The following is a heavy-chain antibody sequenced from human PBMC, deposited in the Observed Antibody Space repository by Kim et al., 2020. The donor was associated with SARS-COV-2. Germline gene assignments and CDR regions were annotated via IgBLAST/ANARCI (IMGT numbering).Heavy chain of an antibody. CDR2: IIPIFGTA. J-gene: IGHJ4*02. CDR3: ARDRLQPPYDYVWGSYEAGSDY. CDR1: GGTFSSYA. Sequence: SVKVSCKASGGTFSSYAISWVRQAPGQGLEWMGGIIPIFGTAIYAQKFQGRVTITADESTSTAYMELSSLRSEDTAVYYCARDRLQPPYDYVWGSYEAGSDYWGQGTLVTVSS. D-gene: IGHD3-16*01. V-gene: IGHV1-69*13.